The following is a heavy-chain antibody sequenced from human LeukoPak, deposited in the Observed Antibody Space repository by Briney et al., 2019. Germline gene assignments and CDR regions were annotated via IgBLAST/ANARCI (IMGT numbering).Heavy chain of an antibody. CDR1: RGSVSRGSYD. J-gene: IGHJ4*02. CDR3: RRGNPPYIAVAGTFLDY. Sequence: PSETLSLTCTVSRGSVSRGSYDWRWIRQPPGKGLEWIGYIYYSGSTNYNPSLKSRVTISVDTSKNQCSLKLSSVTAADTAVYYCRRGNPPYIAVAGTFLDYWGQGTLVTVSS. V-gene: IGHV4-61*01. CDR2: IYYSGST. D-gene: IGHD6-19*01.